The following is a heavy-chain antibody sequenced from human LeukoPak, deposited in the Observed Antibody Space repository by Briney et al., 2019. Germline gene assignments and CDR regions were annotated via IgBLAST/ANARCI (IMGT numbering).Heavy chain of an antibody. CDR2: IYYSGST. V-gene: IGHV4-59*08. J-gene: IGHJ4*02. CDR3: ARHSIVGQWLVPFDY. D-gene: IGHD6-19*01. CDR1: GGSISSYY. Sequence: PSETLSLTCTVSGGSISSYYWSWIRQPPGKGLDWIGYIYYSGSTNYNPSLKSRVTISVDTSKNQFSLKLSSVTAADTAVYYCARHSIVGQWLVPFDYWGQGTLVTVSS.